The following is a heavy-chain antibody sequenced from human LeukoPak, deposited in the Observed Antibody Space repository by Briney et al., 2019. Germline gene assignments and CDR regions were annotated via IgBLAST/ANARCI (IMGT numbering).Heavy chain of an antibody. CDR3: ARHTTVVTAAIFDY. V-gene: IGHV4-59*08. Sequence: PSETLSLTCTVSGGSISSYYWSWIRQPPGKGLEWIGYIYYSGSTNYNPSLKSRVTISVDTSKNQFSLKLSSVTAAGTAVYYCARHTTVVTAAIFDYWGQGTLVTVSS. J-gene: IGHJ4*02. CDR1: GGSISSYY. D-gene: IGHD4-23*01. CDR2: IYYSGST.